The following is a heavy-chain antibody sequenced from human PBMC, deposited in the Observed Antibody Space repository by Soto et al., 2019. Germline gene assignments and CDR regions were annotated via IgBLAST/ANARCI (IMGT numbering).Heavy chain of an antibody. V-gene: IGHV4-39*01. CDR3: ARPWAKDFWSGYLSSYYYMDV. CDR1: GGSISSSSYY. Sequence: PSETLSLTCTVSGGSISSSSYYWGWIRQPPGKGLEWIGGIYYSGSTYYNPSLKSRVTISVDTSKNQFSLKLSSVTAADTAVYYCARPWAKDFWSGYLSSYYYMDVWGKGTTVTVSS. J-gene: IGHJ6*03. CDR2: IYYSGST. D-gene: IGHD3-3*01.